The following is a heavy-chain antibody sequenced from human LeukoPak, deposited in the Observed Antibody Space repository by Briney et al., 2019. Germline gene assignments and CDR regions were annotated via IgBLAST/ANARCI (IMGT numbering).Heavy chain of an antibody. D-gene: IGHD6-13*01. J-gene: IGHJ1*01. CDR3: ARIGISARGTNFHH. Sequence: ASVKVSCKASGYMFTTYYIHWVRQAPGQGLEWMGWINSNSADTNYAQNFQGRVTMTRDTSISTAYMELSRLRSDDTALYYCARIGISARGTNFHHWGQGTLVTVSS. CDR2: INSNSADT. CDR1: GYMFTTYY. V-gene: IGHV1-2*02.